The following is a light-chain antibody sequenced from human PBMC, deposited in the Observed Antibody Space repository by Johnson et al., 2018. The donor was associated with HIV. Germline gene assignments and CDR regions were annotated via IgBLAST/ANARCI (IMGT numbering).Light chain of an antibody. CDR3: GTWDSSLTSYV. V-gene: IGLV1-51*01. J-gene: IGLJ1*01. CDR1: SSNVGSSF. CDR2: YNN. Sequence: QSVLTQPPSVSAAPGQTVTISCSGSSSNVGSSFVSWYRQVPGTAPKLLIYYNNKRPSGIPGRFSWSKSGPSATLGITGLQTGDEADYYCGTWDSSLTSYVFGAGTKVTVL.